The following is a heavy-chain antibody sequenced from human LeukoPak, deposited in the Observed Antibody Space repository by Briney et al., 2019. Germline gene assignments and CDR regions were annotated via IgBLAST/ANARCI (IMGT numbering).Heavy chain of an antibody. Sequence: GGSLRLSCAASGFTFSSYGMSWVRQAPGKGLEWVSAISGSGGSTYYADSVKGRFAISRDNSKNTLYLRMNSLRAEDTAVYYCAKAQYYYDSSGYYPYYFDYWGQGTLVTVSS. J-gene: IGHJ4*02. D-gene: IGHD3-22*01. CDR1: GFTFSSYG. CDR2: ISGSGGST. CDR3: AKAQYYYDSSGYYPYYFDY. V-gene: IGHV3-23*01.